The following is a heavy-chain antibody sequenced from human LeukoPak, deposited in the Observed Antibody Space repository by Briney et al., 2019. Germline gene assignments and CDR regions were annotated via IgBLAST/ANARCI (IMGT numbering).Heavy chain of an antibody. CDR3: ARDATYSSRWHWSFDY. Sequence: GRSLRLSCAASGFTFDDYAMHWVRQAPGKGLEWVSSISSSSSYIYYADSVKGRFTISRDNAKNPLYLQMNSLRAEDTAVYYCARDATYSSRWHWSFDYWGQGNLATVSS. V-gene: IGHV3-21*01. D-gene: IGHD6-13*01. CDR2: ISSSSSYI. J-gene: IGHJ4*02. CDR1: GFTFDDYA.